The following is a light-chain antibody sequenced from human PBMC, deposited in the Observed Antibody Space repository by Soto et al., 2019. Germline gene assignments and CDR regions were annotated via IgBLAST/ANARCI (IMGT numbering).Light chain of an antibody. V-gene: IGKV3-11*01. CDR3: QQRSNWPPVIT. J-gene: IGKJ5*01. CDR2: DAS. Sequence: EIVLTQFPATLSLSPGERATLSCRASQSFSSHLAWYQQKPGQAPRLLIYDASKRATGIPARFSGRGSGTDFTLTISSLEPEDFAIYYCQQRSNWPPVITFGQGTRLEIK. CDR1: QSFSSH.